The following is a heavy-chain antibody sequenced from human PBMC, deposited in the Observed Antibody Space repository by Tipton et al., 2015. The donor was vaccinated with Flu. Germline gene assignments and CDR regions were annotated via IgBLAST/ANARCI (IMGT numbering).Heavy chain of an antibody. D-gene: IGHD1-20*01. V-gene: IGHV3-48*03. Sequence: SLRLSCAASGFTFSSYEMNWVRQAPGKGLEWVSYISSSGSTIYYADSVKGRFTISRDNAKNSLYLQMNSLRAEDTAVYYCARGGYNWNDGGYYYYYYGMDVWGQGTTVTVSS. CDR1: GFTFSSYE. CDR3: ARGGYNWNDGGYYYYYYGMDV. CDR2: ISSSGSTI. J-gene: IGHJ6*02.